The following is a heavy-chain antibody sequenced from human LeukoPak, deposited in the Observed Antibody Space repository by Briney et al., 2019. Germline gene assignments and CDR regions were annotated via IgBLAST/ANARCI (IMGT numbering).Heavy chain of an antibody. J-gene: IGHJ6*03. CDR3: ARGTYDFWSGYSRYYYYYMDV. Sequence: TSETLSLTCTVSGGSISSGDYYWGWIRQPPGKGLEWIGYIYYSGSTYYNPSLKSRVTISVDTSKNQFSLKLSSVTAADTAVYYCARGTYDFWSGYSRYYYYYMDVWGKGTTVTVSS. V-gene: IGHV4-30-4*08. CDR2: IYYSGST. D-gene: IGHD3-3*01. CDR1: GGSISSGDYY.